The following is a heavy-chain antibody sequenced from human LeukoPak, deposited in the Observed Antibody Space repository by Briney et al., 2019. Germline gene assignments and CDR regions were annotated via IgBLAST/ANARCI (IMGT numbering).Heavy chain of an antibody. CDR2: IYSGGST. Sequence: GGSLRLSCAASGFTVSSNYMSWVRQAPGKGLEWVSVIYSGGSTYYPDSVKGRFTISRDNSKNTLYLQMTSLRAEDTAVYYCASSTVTTLGYYYYGMDVWGQGTTVTVSS. J-gene: IGHJ6*02. V-gene: IGHV3-53*01. D-gene: IGHD4-17*01. CDR1: GFTVSSNY. CDR3: ASSTVTTLGYYYYGMDV.